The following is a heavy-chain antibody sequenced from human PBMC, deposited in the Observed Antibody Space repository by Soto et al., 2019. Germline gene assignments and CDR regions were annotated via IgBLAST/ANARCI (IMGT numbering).Heavy chain of an antibody. CDR1: GYTFTTYG. CDR3: ARDYSSXXYRWFNP. CDR2: ISAYNGNT. D-gene: IGHD6-13*01. V-gene: IGHV1-18*01. J-gene: IGHJ5*02. Sequence: ASVKVSCKASGYTFTTYGISWVRQAPGQGLEWMGWISAYNGNTNYAQKVQGRVTMTTDTSTSTAYMELRSLRSDDTAVYYCARDYSSXXYRWFNPWGQGTLVTVSS.